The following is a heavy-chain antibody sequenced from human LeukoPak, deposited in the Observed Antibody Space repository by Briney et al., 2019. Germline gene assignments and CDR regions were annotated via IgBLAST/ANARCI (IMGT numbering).Heavy chain of an antibody. CDR2: IWYDGSNK. J-gene: IGHJ3*02. CDR1: GFTFSSYG. D-gene: IGHD1-1*01. Sequence: SGGSLRLSCAASGFTFSSYGMHWVRQAPGKGLEWVAVIWYDGSNKYYADSVKGRFTISRDNSKNTLYLQMNSLRAEDTAVYYCAKGSTTGMGDAFDIWGQGTMVTVSS. CDR3: AKGSTTGMGDAFDI. V-gene: IGHV3-33*06.